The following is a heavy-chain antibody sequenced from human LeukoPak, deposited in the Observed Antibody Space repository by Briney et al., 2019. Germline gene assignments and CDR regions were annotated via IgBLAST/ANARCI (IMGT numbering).Heavy chain of an antibody. V-gene: IGHV3-23*01. J-gene: IGHJ4*02. CDR2: ISGSGGST. CDR1: GFTFSSYA. D-gene: IGHD6-19*01. Sequence: PGGSLRLSCAASGFTFSSYAMSWVRQAPGKGLEWVSAISGSGGSTYYADSVKGRFTISRDNSKNTLYLQMNSLRAEDTAVYYCARGRMVIPVAGTLDYWGQGTLVTVSS. CDR3: ARGRMVIPVAGTLDY.